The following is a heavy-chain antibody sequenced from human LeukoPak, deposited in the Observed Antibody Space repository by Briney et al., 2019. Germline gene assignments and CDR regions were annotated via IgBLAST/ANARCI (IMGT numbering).Heavy chain of an antibody. D-gene: IGHD6-6*01. Sequence: SETLSLTCTVSGGSISSYYWSWIRQPPGKGLEWIGYIYYSGSTNYNPSLKSRVTISVDTSKYQFSLKLSSVTAADTAVYYCARAIAARGKNWFDPWGQGTLVTVSS. CDR1: GGSISSYY. V-gene: IGHV4-59*01. J-gene: IGHJ5*02. CDR3: ARAIAARGKNWFDP. CDR2: IYYSGST.